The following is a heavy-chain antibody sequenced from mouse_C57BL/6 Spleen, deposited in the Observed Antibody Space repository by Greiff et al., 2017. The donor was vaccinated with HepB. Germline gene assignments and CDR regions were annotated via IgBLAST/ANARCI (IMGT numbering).Heavy chain of an antibody. CDR2: ISSGSSTI. CDR3: ARHDGYYSRGDYAMDY. D-gene: IGHD2-3*01. J-gene: IGHJ4*01. V-gene: IGHV5-17*01. CDR1: GFTFSDYG. Sequence: EVMLVESGGGLVKPGGSLKLSCAASGFTFSDYGMHWVRQAPEKGLEWVAYISSGSSTIYYADTVKGRFTISRDNAKNTLFLQMTSLRSEDTAMYYGARHDGYYSRGDYAMDYWGQGTSVTVSS.